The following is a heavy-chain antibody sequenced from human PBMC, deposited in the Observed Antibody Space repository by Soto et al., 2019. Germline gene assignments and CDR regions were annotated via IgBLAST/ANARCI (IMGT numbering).Heavy chain of an antibody. J-gene: IGHJ5*02. CDR3: AGVRGVTNWFDP. CDR2: ISSSSSYI. D-gene: IGHD3-10*01. Sequence: EVQLVESGGGLVKPGGSLRLSCAASGFTFSSYSMNWVRQAPGKGLEWVSSISSSSSYIYYADSVKGRFTISRDNAKNSLYLQMNSLRAEDTAVYYCAGVRGVTNWFDPWGQGTLVTVSS. CDR1: GFTFSSYS. V-gene: IGHV3-21*01.